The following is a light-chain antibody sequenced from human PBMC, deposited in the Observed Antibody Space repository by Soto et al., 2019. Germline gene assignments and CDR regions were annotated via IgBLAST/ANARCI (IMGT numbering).Light chain of an antibody. J-gene: IGKJ5*01. CDR3: QQRSNWRIT. CDR1: QSVSSS. CDR2: DTS. V-gene: IGKV3-11*01. Sequence: ILLTHSPATLSLSPGERATLSCMASQSVSSSLAWYQQKPGQAPRLLISDTSNRATGIPARFSGSGSGTDFTLTISGLEPEDFAVYYCQQRSNWRITFGQGTRLEI.